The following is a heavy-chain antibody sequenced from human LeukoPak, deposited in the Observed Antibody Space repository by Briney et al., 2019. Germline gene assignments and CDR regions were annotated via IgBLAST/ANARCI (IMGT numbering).Heavy chain of an antibody. D-gene: IGHD2-15*01. Sequence: ASVKVSYKASGHTFTSYYMRWVRQAPGQGLEWMGIINPSGGSTSYAQKFQGRVTMTRDTSTSTVYMELSSLRSEDTAVYYCAREKSLDCSGGSCETALFDYWGQGTLVTVSS. J-gene: IGHJ4*02. CDR3: AREKSLDCSGGSCETALFDY. V-gene: IGHV1-46*01. CDR2: INPSGGST. CDR1: GHTFTSYY.